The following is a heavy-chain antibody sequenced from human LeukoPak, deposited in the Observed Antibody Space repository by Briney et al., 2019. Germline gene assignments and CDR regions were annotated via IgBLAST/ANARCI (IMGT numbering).Heavy chain of an antibody. V-gene: IGHV3-9*01. Sequence: LRLCCVAAGVIIDDYVMCCLRHAPGKLLGGSASIGRSSDKILSESSVKGRITISSDTAKNALLLQINRMTADTTAFYYCAKDRRYWCAHCPFYAFDICGQGTMVTVSS. CDR2: IGRSSDKI. D-gene: IGHD2-21*02. J-gene: IGHJ3*02. CDR3: AKDRRYWCAHCPFYAFDI. CDR1: GVIIDDYV.